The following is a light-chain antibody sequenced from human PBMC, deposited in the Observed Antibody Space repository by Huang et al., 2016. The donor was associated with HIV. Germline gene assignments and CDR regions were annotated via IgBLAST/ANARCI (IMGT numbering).Light chain of an antibody. CDR2: NAT. V-gene: IGKV3-11*01. CDR3: QQRSSSLT. J-gene: IGKJ4*01. CDR1: QSLNKF. Sequence: IVLTQSPATLSLSPGERATLSCRASQSLNKFLAWYQQKPCQATRLLIYNATDRATGVPARFSGGGSGTDFTLTITDLKAEDFAIYYCQQRSSSLTFGGGTKVEIK.